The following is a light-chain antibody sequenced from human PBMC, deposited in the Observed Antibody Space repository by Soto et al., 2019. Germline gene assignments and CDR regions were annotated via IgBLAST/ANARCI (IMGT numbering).Light chain of an antibody. V-gene: IGKV1-5*01. CDR2: DDS. CDR3: QQYETFSGT. Sequence: DISMTQCPSTLSAYLGDSVTITCRASQSVSGWLAWYQQKTGEAPKILIYDDSALPRGVPSRLSGSGSGTKLRLTIARLQPDDFATYYCQQYETFSGTCGPGTKVDIK. CDR1: QSVSGW. J-gene: IGKJ1*01.